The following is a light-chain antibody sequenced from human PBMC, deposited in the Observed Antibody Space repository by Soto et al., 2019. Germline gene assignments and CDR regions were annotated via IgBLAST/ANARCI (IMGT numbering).Light chain of an antibody. Sequence: EIVLTQSPGTLSLSPGERATLSCRASQSVFNNHIGWYQQKPGQAPRLLIYGASSRATGIPDRFSGSGSGTDFTLTISRLEPEDFAVYYCQQYGSSRWTFGQGTKVDI. J-gene: IGKJ1*01. CDR3: QQYGSSRWT. CDR1: QSVFNNH. V-gene: IGKV3-20*01. CDR2: GAS.